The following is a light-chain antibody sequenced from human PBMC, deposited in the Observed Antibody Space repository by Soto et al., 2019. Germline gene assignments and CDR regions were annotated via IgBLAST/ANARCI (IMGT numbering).Light chain of an antibody. CDR2: GAS. V-gene: IGKV3-20*01. CDR1: ESVTTY. J-gene: IGKJ1*01. CDR3: QQYGSSGRT. Sequence: EIVMTQSPATLSVSPGERGTLSCRASESVTTYLAWYQQKPGQAPRLLIYGASSRATGIPDRFSGSGSGTDFTLTISRLEPEDFVVYYCQQYGSSGRTFGQGTKVDIK.